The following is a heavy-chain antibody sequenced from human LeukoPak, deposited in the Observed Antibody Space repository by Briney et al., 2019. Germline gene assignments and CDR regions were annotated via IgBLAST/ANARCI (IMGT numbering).Heavy chain of an antibody. V-gene: IGHV3-23*01. D-gene: IGHD2-15*01. CDR3: AKQLGYCSDGSCYFPY. CDR2: ISNNGGYT. CDR1: GFTFSTYN. J-gene: IGHJ4*02. Sequence: PGGSLRLSCVGSGFTFSTYNMHWVRQAPGKGLEWVSAISNNGGYTYYADSVQGRFTISRDNSKSTLCLQMNSLRAEDTAVYYCAKQLGYCSDGSCYFPYWGQGTLVTVSS.